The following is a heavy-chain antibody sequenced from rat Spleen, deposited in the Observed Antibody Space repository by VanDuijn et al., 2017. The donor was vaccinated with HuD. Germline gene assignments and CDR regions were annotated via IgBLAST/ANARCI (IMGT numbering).Heavy chain of an antibody. CDR2: IWGVGNT. CDR3: TRGYYDGYYHVRFAY. D-gene: IGHD1-12*03. Sequence: QVQLKESGPGLVQPSQTLSLTCTVSGFSLTSYSVSWVRQPPGKGLEWMGGIWGVGNTDYNSALKSRLSLSRDTSKSQVFLKMNSLQTDDTAIYFCTRGYYDGYYHVRFAYWGQGTLVTVSS. V-gene: IGHV2-15*01. J-gene: IGHJ3*01. CDR1: GFSLTSYS.